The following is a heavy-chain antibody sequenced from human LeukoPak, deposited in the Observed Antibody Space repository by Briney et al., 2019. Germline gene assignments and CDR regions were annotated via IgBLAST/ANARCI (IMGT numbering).Heavy chain of an antibody. CDR1: GGSISSDY. D-gene: IGHD3-10*01. CDR3: ATRGY. Sequence: SETLSHTCTVSGGSISSDYWQWIRQPPGKGLEWIGYIYNSGSNNYNPSLKSRVTISIDTSKNQFSLKLTSVTAADTAVYYCATRGYWGQGTLFTVTS. J-gene: IGHJ4*02. V-gene: IGHV4-59*08. CDR2: IYNSGSN.